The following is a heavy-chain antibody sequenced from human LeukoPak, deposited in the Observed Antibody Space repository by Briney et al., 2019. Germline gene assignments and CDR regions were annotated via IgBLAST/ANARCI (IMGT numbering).Heavy chain of an antibody. CDR3: AKDLVTYDILTGYYSTNWDY. J-gene: IGHJ4*02. CDR2: ISGDGGST. Sequence: GGSLRLAWAASGFTFDDYAMHWVRQAPGKGLEWVSLISGDGGSTYYADSVKGRFTISRDNSKNSLYLQMNSLRTEDTALYYCAKDLVTYDILTGYYSTNWDYWGQGTLVTVFS. D-gene: IGHD3-9*01. CDR1: GFTFDDYA. V-gene: IGHV3-43*02.